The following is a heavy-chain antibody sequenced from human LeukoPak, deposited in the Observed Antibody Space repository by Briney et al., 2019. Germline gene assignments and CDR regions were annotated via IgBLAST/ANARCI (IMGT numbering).Heavy chain of an antibody. CDR1: GGSFSGYY. J-gene: IGHJ4*02. V-gene: IGHV4-34*01. Sequence: SETLSLTCAVYGGSFSGYYWSWIRQPPGKGLEWIGEINHSGSTNYNPSLKSRVTISVDTSKNQFSLKLSSVTAADTAVYYCARGRTAMVTFDYWGQGTLVTVSS. CDR3: ARGRTAMVTFDY. D-gene: IGHD5-18*01. CDR2: INHSGST.